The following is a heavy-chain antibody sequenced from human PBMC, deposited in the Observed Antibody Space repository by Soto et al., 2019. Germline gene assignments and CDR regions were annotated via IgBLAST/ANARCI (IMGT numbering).Heavy chain of an antibody. CDR3: TRGAGQGSGSYD. D-gene: IGHD3-10*01. Sequence: QVQLVQSGAEVKKPGASVKVSCKASGYIFTSFGITWVRQAPGQGLEWMGWVSTYNGNTKYAQNLQGRVTMSTDTSTSTAYMALRSPRSDDTAVYYCTRGAGQGSGSYDWGQGTLVTVSS. V-gene: IGHV1-18*01. CDR2: VSTYNGNT. J-gene: IGHJ4*02. CDR1: GYIFTSFG.